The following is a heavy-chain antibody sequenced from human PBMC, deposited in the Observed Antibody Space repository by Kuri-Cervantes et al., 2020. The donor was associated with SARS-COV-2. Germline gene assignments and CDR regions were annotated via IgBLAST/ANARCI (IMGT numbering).Heavy chain of an antibody. J-gene: IGHJ4*02. V-gene: IGHV4-59*01. CDR1: GGFNSTYY. Sequence: SETLSLTCTVSGGFNSTYYWSWIRQPPGKGLEWIGYIKNRGSTNYNPSLKGRVTISVDTSKSHFSLNLGSVTAADTAVYYCASTAIAVAGRFDYWGQGTLVTVSS. D-gene: IGHD6-13*01. CDR3: ASTAIAVAGRFDY. CDR2: IKNRGST.